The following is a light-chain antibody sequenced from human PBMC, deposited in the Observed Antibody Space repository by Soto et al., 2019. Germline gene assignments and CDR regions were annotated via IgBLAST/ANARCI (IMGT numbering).Light chain of an antibody. CDR3: QAWDTSTRYV. J-gene: IGLJ1*01. CDR1: KLGDKY. CDR2: QDT. V-gene: IGLV3-1*01. Sequence: YELTQPPSVSVSPGQTASITCSGDKLGDKYACWYQQKSGQSPVLVIYQDTKRPSGIPERFSASHSGNTATLTISGAQAMDEADYYCQAWDTSTRYVFGTGTKLTVL.